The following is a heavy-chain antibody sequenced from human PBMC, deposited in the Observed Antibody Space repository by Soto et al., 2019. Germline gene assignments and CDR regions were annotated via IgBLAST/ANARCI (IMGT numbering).Heavy chain of an antibody. D-gene: IGHD4-17*01. V-gene: IGHV3-30*03. J-gene: IGHJ4*02. CDR3: AILGTVTGLEY. CDR2: ISYDGSNK. Sequence: PGGSLRLSCAASGFTFSSYGMHWVRQAPGKGLEWVAVISYDGSNKYYADSVKGRFTISRDNSKNTLYLQMNSLRAEDTAVYYCAILGTVTGLEYWGQGALVTVSS. CDR1: GFTFSSYG.